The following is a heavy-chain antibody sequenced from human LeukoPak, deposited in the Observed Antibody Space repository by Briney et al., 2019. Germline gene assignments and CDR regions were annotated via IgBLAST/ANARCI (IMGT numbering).Heavy chain of an antibody. D-gene: IGHD3-22*01. CDR3: ARGYYYDSSGYYQY. CDR1: GYTFTSYG. J-gene: IGHJ4*02. V-gene: IGHV1-18*01. CDR2: ISAYNGNT. Sequence: GASVKVSCKASGYTFTSYGISWVRQAPGQGLEWMGWISAYNGNTNYAQKLQGRVTMTTDTSTSTAYMELRSLRSDDTAVYYCARGYYYDSSGYYQYWGQGTLVTVSS.